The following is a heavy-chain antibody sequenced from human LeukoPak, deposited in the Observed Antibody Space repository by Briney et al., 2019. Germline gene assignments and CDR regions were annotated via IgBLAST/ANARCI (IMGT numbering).Heavy chain of an antibody. CDR3: ARDRHGSGSAHSFDP. J-gene: IGHJ5*02. CDR1: GGSISSYY. V-gene: IGHV4-59*01. CDR2: IYYSGST. Sequence: SETLSLTCTVSGGSISSYYWSWIRQPPGKGLEWIGYIYYSGSTNYNPPLKSRVTISVDTSKNQFSLKLSSVTAADTAVYYCARDRHGSGSAHSFDPWGQGTLVTVSS. D-gene: IGHD3-10*01.